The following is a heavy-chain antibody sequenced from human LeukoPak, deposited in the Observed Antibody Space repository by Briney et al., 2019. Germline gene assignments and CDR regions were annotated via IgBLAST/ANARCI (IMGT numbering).Heavy chain of an antibody. CDR2: IYYSGST. Sequence: PAETLSLTCTVSGGSISSGGYYWSWIRQHPGKGLEWIGYIYYSGSTYYNPSLKSRVTISVDTTKNQFSLKLSSVTAADTAVYYCARGGYYYDSSGSLGDYWGQGTLVTVSS. V-gene: IGHV4-31*03. CDR1: GGSISSGGYY. J-gene: IGHJ4*02. CDR3: ARGGYYYDSSGSLGDY. D-gene: IGHD3-22*01.